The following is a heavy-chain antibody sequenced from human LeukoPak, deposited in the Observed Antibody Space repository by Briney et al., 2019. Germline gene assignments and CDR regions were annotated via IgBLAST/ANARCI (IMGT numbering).Heavy chain of an antibody. CDR2: IKKDGSEK. CDR3: ATYTNWVAGDV. Sequence: GGSLRLSCAASGFTFSDSWMSWVRQAPGKGLEWVADIKKDGSEKDYVDSVKGRFTISRDNAKNSLYLQMNSLRAEDTAVYYCATYTNWVAGDVWGQGTTVCVSS. J-gene: IGHJ6*02. CDR1: GFTFSDSW. V-gene: IGHV3-7*01. D-gene: IGHD7-27*01.